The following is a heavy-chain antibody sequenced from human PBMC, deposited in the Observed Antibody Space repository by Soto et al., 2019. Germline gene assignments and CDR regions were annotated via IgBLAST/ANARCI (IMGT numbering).Heavy chain of an antibody. V-gene: IGHV4-34*01. D-gene: IGHD4-17*01. CDR2: INHSGST. CDR3: ARGGIDYGDYEPYYYYGMDV. CDR1: GGSFSGYY. Sequence: KTSETLSLTCAVYGGSFSGYYWSWIRQPPGKGLEWIGEINHSGSTNYNPSLKSRVTISVDTSKNQFSLKLSSVTAADTAVYYCARGGIDYGDYEPYYYYGMDVWGQGTTVTVSS. J-gene: IGHJ6*02.